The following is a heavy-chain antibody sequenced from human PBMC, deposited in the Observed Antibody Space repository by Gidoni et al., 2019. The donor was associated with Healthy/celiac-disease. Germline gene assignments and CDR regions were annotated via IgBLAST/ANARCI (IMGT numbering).Heavy chain of an antibody. J-gene: IGHJ3*02. Sequence: QVQLQQWGAGLLKPSETLSLTCAVYGGSFSGYYWSWIRQPPGKGLEWIGEINHSGSTNYNPSLKSRVTISVDTSKNQFSLKLSSVTAADTAVYYCARRDLRGGQPTPFDIWGQGTMVTVSS. CDR2: INHSGST. D-gene: IGHD2-2*01. CDR3: ARRDLRGGQPTPFDI. V-gene: IGHV4-34*01. CDR1: GGSFSGYY.